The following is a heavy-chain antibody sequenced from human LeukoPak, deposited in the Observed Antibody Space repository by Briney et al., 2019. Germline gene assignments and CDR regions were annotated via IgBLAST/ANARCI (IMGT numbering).Heavy chain of an antibody. J-gene: IGHJ3*02. CDR1: GFTFSSYG. V-gene: IGHV3-30*18. CDR3: AKLYEGYYDSSGYPPNGAFDI. CDR2: ISSDGSNK. D-gene: IGHD3-22*01. Sequence: PGESLRLSCAASGFTFSSYGMHWVRQAPGKGLEWVAVISSDGSNKYYADSVKGRFTISRDNSKNTLYLQMNSRRAEDTAVYYCAKLYEGYYDSSGYPPNGAFDIWGQGTMVTVSS.